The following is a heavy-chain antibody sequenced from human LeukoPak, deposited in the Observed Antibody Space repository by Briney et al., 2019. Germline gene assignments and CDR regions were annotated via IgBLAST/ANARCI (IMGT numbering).Heavy chain of an antibody. CDR3: ARDSSEFRSLIPH. V-gene: IGHV1-69*13. D-gene: IGHD2-21*01. Sequence: ASVKVSCKASGGTFSSHAISWVRQAPGQGLEWMGGIIPIFGTAKYAQKFQGRVTITADEPTSTAYMELSSLRSEDTAVYYCARDSSEFRSLIPHWGQGTLVTVSS. CDR1: GGTFSSHA. J-gene: IGHJ1*01. CDR2: IIPIFGTA.